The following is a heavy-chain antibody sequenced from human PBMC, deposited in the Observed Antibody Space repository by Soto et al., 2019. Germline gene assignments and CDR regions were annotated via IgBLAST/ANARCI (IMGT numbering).Heavy chain of an antibody. CDR3: ARQGFGPLHGLVDV. V-gene: IGHV4-59*08. D-gene: IGHD3-10*01. J-gene: IGHJ6*02. CDR2: VHHSWGS. CDR1: GGSISSYY. Sequence: QVQLQESGPGLVKPSETLSLSCTVSGGSISSYYWSWFRQSPGKRMEWIGYVHHSWGSSYNPSLQSRVAISLDTSKSQFSLKVTSGTATDPAVYYCARQGFGPLHGLVDVWGQGTTVTVSS.